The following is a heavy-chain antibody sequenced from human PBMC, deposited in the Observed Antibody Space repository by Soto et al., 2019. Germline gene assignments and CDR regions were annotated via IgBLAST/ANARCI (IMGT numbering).Heavy chain of an antibody. J-gene: IGHJ4*02. V-gene: IGHV4-31*01. D-gene: IGHD3-10*01. Sequence: QVQLQESGPGLVKHSQTLSLTCTVSGGSISSGGYYWSWIRQHPGKGLEWIGYIYYSGSTYYNPSLKSLVTISVDTSKNQFSLKLSSVTAADTAVYYCATYGSGTYKPTTFDYWGQGTLGTVSS. CDR1: GGSISSGGYY. CDR3: ATYGSGTYKPTTFDY. CDR2: IYYSGST.